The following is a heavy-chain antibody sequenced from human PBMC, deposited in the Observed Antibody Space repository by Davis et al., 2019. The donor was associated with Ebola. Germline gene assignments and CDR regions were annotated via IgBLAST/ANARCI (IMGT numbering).Heavy chain of an antibody. CDR1: GFTFDDYA. CDR3: AKGIAARYYYGMDV. D-gene: IGHD6-6*01. J-gene: IGHJ6*02. Sequence: SLKISCAASGFTFDDYAMHWVRQAPGKGLEWVSGISWNSGSIGYADSVKGRFTISRDNAKNSLYLQMNSLRAEDTALYYCAKGIAARYYYGMDVWGQGTTVTVSS. V-gene: IGHV3-9*01. CDR2: ISWNSGSI.